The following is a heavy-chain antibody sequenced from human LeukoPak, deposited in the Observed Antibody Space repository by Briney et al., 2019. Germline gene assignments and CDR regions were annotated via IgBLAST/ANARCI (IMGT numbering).Heavy chain of an antibody. CDR3: ARIAVAGDYFYGMDV. J-gene: IGHJ6*02. D-gene: IGHD6-19*01. CDR2: INPNSGGT. V-gene: IGHV1-2*06. CDR1: GYTFTGYY. Sequence: ASVKVSCKASGYTFTGYYMHWVRQAPGQGLEWMGRINPNSGGTKYAQKFQGRVTMTRDTPMSTAHMELRRLRSDDTAVYYCARIAVAGDYFYGMDVWGQGTTVTVSS.